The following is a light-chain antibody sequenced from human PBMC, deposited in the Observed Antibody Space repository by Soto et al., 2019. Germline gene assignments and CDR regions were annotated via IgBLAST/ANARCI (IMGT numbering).Light chain of an antibody. CDR1: QSIGTW. J-gene: IGKJ2*01. CDR2: DAS. CDR3: QQYNTYSPYT. V-gene: IGKV1-5*01. Sequence: DIPMTQSPSTLSASVGDRVTIACRASQSIGTWLAWYQQQPGKAPKFLIYDASSLASGVPSRFSGSGSGTEFTLTISSLQPDDFATYYCQQYNTYSPYTFGQGTKLEIK.